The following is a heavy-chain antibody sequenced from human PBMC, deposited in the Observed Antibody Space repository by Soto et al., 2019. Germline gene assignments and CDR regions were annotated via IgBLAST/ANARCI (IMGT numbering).Heavy chain of an antibody. CDR1: GYRLTSYD. Sequence: GASVAVPCKACGYRLTSYDICLVRQAPGQGLEWMGWMNPNSGNTGYAQKFQSRVTMTRNTSIRTAYMELSSLRSEDMAVYYCARGVAYYDILTGYYIAPYGMDVWGQGTTVTVS. D-gene: IGHD3-9*01. CDR2: MNPNSGNT. V-gene: IGHV1-8*01. J-gene: IGHJ6*02. CDR3: ARGVAYYDILTGYYIAPYGMDV.